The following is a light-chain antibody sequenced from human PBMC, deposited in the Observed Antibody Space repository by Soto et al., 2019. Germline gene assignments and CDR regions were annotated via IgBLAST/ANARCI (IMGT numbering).Light chain of an antibody. CDR2: GAS. Sequence: EIVLTQSPGTLSLSPGERATLSCRASQSVSNNYLAWYQQKPGQAPRLLIYGASNRADGIPDRFSGSGSGTDFTLTSSRLEHEDFAVYYCHQYGSSGTFGQGTKVEIK. CDR3: HQYGSSGT. J-gene: IGKJ1*01. CDR1: QSVSNNY. V-gene: IGKV3-20*01.